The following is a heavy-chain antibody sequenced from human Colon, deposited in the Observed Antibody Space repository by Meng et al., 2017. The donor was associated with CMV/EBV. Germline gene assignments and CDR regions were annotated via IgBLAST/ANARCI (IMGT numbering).Heavy chain of an antibody. D-gene: IGHD1-26*01. CDR2: IYYSGST. CDR3: ARVPVGGIRGYYFDY. J-gene: IGHJ4*02. Sequence: QLQLQESGPGLMKPSQTLSLTCAVPGGSISSGTYYWSWIRQPPGKGLEWIGYIYYSGSTYYNPSLNSRLTISVDTSKNQFSLRLSSVTAADTAVYFCARVPVGGIRGYYFDYWGQGSLVTVSS. V-gene: IGHV4-30-4*01. CDR1: GGSISSGTYY.